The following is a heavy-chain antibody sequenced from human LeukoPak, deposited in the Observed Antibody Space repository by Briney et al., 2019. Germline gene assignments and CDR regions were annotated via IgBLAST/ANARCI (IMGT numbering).Heavy chain of an antibody. CDR3: VRDGAVVTSGSYPWRYFQY. D-gene: IGHD3-10*01. J-gene: IGHJ1*01. Sequence: GGSLRLSCAASGFTFSSYTMNWVRQPPGKGLEWVSNIGTSSTTIYYADSVKGRFTISRDNAKNSLYLQMNTLRAEDTAVYYCVRDGAVVTSGSYPWRYFQYWGLGTLVTVSS. V-gene: IGHV3-48*01. CDR1: GFTFSSYT. CDR2: IGTSSTTI.